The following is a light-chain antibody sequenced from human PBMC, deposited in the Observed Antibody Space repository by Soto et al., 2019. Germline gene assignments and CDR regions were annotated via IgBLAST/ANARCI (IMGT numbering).Light chain of an antibody. J-gene: IGLJ2*01. V-gene: IGLV2-14*01. CDR1: SSDVGNYNY. Sequence: QSALTQPASVSGSPGQSITISCTGTSSDVGNYNYVSWYQQHPGKVPKLMIYEVSNRPSGVSNRFSGSKSGNPASLTISGLQAEDEAEYYCSSYSSSSTHVLFGGGTQLTVL. CDR3: SSYSSSSTHVL. CDR2: EVS.